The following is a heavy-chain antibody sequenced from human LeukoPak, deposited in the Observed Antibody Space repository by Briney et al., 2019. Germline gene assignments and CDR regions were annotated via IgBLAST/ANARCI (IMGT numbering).Heavy chain of an antibody. D-gene: IGHD3-22*01. CDR2: MNPNSGNT. V-gene: IGHV1-8*03. CDR1: GYTFTSYD. CDR3: ARTDIPYYDSSGYPLLFDY. J-gene: IGHJ4*02. Sequence: ASVKVSCKASGYTFTSYDINWVRQATGQGLEWMGWMNPNSGNTGYAQEFQGRVTITRDTSASTAYMELSSLRSEDMAVYYCARTDIPYYDSSGYPLLFDYWGQGTLVTVSS.